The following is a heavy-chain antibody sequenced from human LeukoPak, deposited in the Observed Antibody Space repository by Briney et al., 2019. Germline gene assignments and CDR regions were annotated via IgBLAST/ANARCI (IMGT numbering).Heavy chain of an antibody. V-gene: IGHV3-30*18. CDR2: ISYDGSNK. J-gene: IGHJ4*02. Sequence: PGRSLRLSCAASGFTFSSYGMHWVRQAPGKGLEWVAVISYDGSNKYYADSVKGRFTISRDNSKNTLYLQMNSLRAEDTAVYYCAKTGDPTDLVGWGQGTLVTVSS. CDR1: GFTFSSYG. CDR3: AKTGDPTDLVG. D-gene: IGHD1-14*01.